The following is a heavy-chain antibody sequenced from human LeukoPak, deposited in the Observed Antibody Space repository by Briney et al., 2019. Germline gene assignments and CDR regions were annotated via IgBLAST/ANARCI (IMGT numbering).Heavy chain of an antibody. CDR2: IIPIFGTA. CDR1: GGTFSSYA. CDR3: ARDGRSRGDGYNYYFDY. V-gene: IGHV1-69*05. D-gene: IGHD5-24*01. Sequence: SVKVSCKASGGTFSSYAISWVRQAPGQGLEWMGGIIPIFGTANYAQKFQGRVTITTDESTSSAYMELSSLRSEDTAVYYCARDGRSRGDGYNYYFDYWGQGTLVTVSS. J-gene: IGHJ4*02.